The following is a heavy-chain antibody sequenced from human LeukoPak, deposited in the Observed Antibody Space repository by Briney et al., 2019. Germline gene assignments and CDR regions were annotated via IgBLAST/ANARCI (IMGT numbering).Heavy chain of an antibody. CDR2: IIPILGTA. CDR1: GGTFSSYA. J-gene: IGHJ5*02. Sequence: ASVKVSCKASGGTFSSYAISWVRQAPGQGLEWMGGIIPILGTANYAQKFQGRVTITADESTSTAYMELSSLRSEDTAVYYCAREEAYYDFWSGPTNTPNWFDPWGQGTLVTVSS. CDR3: AREEAYYDFWSGPTNTPNWFDP. V-gene: IGHV1-69*13. D-gene: IGHD3-3*01.